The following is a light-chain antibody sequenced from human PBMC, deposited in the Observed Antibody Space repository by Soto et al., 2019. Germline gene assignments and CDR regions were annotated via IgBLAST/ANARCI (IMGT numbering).Light chain of an antibody. Sequence: SVLTQPPSASGTPGQRVTISCSGSSSNIGSNTVNWYQQLPGRAPKLLIYSNNQRPSGVPDRFSGSKSGTSASLAISGLQSEDEADYYCAAWDDSLNGSYVFGTGTKVTVL. CDR2: SNN. CDR1: SSNIGSNT. J-gene: IGLJ1*01. V-gene: IGLV1-44*01. CDR3: AAWDDSLNGSYV.